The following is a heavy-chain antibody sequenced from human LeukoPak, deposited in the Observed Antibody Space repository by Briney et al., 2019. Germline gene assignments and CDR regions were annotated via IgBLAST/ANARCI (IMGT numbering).Heavy chain of an antibody. CDR3: AKEGDDYVLDH. Sequence: PGGSLRLSCAASGFTFSSSEMNWVRQAPGKGLEWVAIISYDGSNAYYADSMKGRFTISRDNSKNTVSLQLINMRREDTALYYCAKEGDDYVLDHWGQGTLVTVSA. D-gene: IGHD4-17*01. J-gene: IGHJ4*02. CDR1: GFTFSSSE. CDR2: ISYDGSNA. V-gene: IGHV3-30*18.